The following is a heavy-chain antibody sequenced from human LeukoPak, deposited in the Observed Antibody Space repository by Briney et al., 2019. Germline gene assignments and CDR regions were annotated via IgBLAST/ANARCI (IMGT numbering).Heavy chain of an antibody. Sequence: SGGSLRLSCAASGFTFSSYPLNWVRQAPGKGLEWVSSISTTNSYIYYADSVKGRFTISRDNSKNTVYLQMNSLRAEDTAIYYCARAPVVSCRGAYCYPFDYWGRGILITVSS. J-gene: IGHJ4*02. V-gene: IGHV3-21*04. CDR2: ISTTNSYI. CDR3: ARAPVVSCRGAYCYPFDY. D-gene: IGHD2-15*01. CDR1: GFTFSSYP.